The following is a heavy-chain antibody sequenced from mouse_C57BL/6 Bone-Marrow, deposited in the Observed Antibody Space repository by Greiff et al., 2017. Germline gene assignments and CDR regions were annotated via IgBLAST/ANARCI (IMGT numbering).Heavy chain of an antibody. CDR1: GYTFTSYG. CDR2: IYPRSGNT. J-gene: IGHJ1*03. D-gene: IGHD1-1*01. V-gene: IGHV1-81*01. CDR3: ARWGPVVAPYWYFDV. Sequence: VKLQESGAELARPGASVKLSCKASGYTFTSYGISWVKQRTGQGLEWIGEIYPRSGNTYYNEKFKGKATLTADKSSSTAYMELRSLTSEDSAVYFCARWGPVVAPYWYFDVWGTGTTVTVSS.